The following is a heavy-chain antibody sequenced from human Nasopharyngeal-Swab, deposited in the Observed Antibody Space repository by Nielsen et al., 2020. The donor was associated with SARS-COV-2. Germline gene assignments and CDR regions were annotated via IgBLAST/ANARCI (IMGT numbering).Heavy chain of an antibody. J-gene: IGHJ5*02. D-gene: IGHD6-19*01. Sequence: SETLSLTCTVSGGSISSYYWSWIRQPPGKGLEWIGYIYYSGSTYYNPSLKSRVTISVDTSKNQFSLKLSSVTAADTAVYYCARRRAAVAGSGFYNWFDPWGQGTLVTVSS. CDR1: GGSISSYY. CDR2: IYYSGST. V-gene: IGHV4-59*08. CDR3: ARRRAAVAGSGFYNWFDP.